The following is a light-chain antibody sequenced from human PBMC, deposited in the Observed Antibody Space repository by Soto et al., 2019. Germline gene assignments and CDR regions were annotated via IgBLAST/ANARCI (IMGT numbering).Light chain of an antibody. Sequence: EIVLTQSPGILSLSPGERATLSCRASQSVSNDFLAWYQQKPGQPPRLLISGASSRATGIPGRFSGSGSGTDFTLTISRLEPEDFAVYYCQEYGGSPRTFGQGTKVDIK. CDR2: GAS. CDR1: QSVSNDF. CDR3: QEYGGSPRT. J-gene: IGKJ1*01. V-gene: IGKV3-20*01.